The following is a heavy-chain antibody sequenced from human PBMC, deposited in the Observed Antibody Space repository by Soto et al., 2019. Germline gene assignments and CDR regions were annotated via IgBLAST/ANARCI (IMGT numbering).Heavy chain of an antibody. D-gene: IGHD5-12*01. J-gene: IGHJ4*01. CDR1: GLTFTSYS. Sequence: VGSLRPSCAAYGLTFTSYSTHCVRQAPQKGLAWFSRMYIDTSSATYADAVKGHFIITSDYANNTQFLQIDSVRIEFTAVYYCVRGNSGYGHFDYWGDVTLVTVS. CDR3: VRGNSGYGHFDY. V-gene: IGHV3-74*01. CDR2: MYIDTSSA.